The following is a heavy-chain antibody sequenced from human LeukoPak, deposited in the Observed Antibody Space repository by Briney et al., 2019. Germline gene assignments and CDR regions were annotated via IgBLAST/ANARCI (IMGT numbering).Heavy chain of an antibody. J-gene: IGHJ4*02. D-gene: IGHD3-10*01. CDR1: GDSISSSNW. Sequence: SETLSLTCAVSGDSISSSNWWSWVRQPPGKGLEWIGEIYHGGSTNYNPSLKSRVTMSVDKSKNQFSLELSSVTAADTAVYYCARGEEHGSGTVHFDYWGQGILVTVSS. CDR3: ARGEEHGSGTVHFDY. CDR2: IYHGGST. V-gene: IGHV4-4*02.